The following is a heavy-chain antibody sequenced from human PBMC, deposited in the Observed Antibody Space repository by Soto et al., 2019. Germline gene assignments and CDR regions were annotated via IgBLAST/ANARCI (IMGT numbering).Heavy chain of an antibody. CDR1: GFTFSSYA. Sequence: GGSLRLSCAASGFTFSSYAMHWVRQAPGKGLEWVAVISYDGSNKYYADSVKGRFTISRDNSKNTLYLQMNSLRAEDTAVYYCAREGYYYDSSGYHFDYWGQGTLVTVSS. V-gene: IGHV3-30-3*01. J-gene: IGHJ4*02. CDR2: ISYDGSNK. CDR3: AREGYYYDSSGYHFDY. D-gene: IGHD3-22*01.